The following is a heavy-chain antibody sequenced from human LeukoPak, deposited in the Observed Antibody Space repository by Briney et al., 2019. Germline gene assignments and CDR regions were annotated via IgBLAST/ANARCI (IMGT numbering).Heavy chain of an antibody. CDR2: INHSGST. J-gene: IGHJ4*02. CDR3: ARDKQPGDY. Sequence: PTETLSLTCAVYGGSFSGYYWSWIRQPPGKGLEWIGEINHSGSTNYNPSLKSRVTISVDTSKNQFSLKVTSLTAADTAVYYCARDKQPGDYWGQGTLVTVSS. D-gene: IGHD5-18*01. V-gene: IGHV4-34*01. CDR1: GGSFSGYY.